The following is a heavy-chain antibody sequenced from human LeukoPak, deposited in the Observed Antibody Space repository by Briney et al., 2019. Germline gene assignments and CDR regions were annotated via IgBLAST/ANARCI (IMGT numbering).Heavy chain of an antibody. J-gene: IGHJ4*02. CDR3: ERRPERWPQNHRTLDN. D-gene: IGHD5-24*01. CDR2: IIPIFDEA. CDR1: RGTFSNYV. Sequence: SVKVSCKAVRGTFSNYVISWVRQAPGQGLEWMGRIIPIFDEAIYAQKFRGRVTITADKSTSTAYMELSSLRLEDTAVYYCERRPERWPQNHRTLDNWGQGTLVTVSS. V-gene: IGHV1-69*04.